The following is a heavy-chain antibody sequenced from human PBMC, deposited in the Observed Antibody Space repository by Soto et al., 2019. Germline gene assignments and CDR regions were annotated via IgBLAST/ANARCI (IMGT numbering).Heavy chain of an antibody. J-gene: IGHJ4*02. CDR1: GFTFSSYG. CDR3: AKTGGSRWHFDY. V-gene: IGHV3-23*01. CDR2: ISGSADNT. Sequence: GGSLRLSCAASGFTFSSYGMSWVRQAPGKGLEWVSVISGSADNTYNADSVKGRFTISRDNSKNTLHLLMNGLRAEDTAVYYCAKTGGSRWHFDYWGQGTLVPVSS. D-gene: IGHD6-19*01.